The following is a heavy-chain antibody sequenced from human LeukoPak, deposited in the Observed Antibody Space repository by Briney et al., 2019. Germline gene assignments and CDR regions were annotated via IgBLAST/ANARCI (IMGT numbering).Heavy chain of an antibody. J-gene: IGHJ4*02. CDR2: IIPIFGTA. D-gene: IGHD3-22*01. CDR1: GGTFSSYA. CDR3: AKMYYHDSSTYEWFFDY. Sequence: SVKVSCKASGGTFSSYAISWVRQAPGQGLEWMGGIIPIFGTANYAQKFQGRVTITADESTSTAYMELSSLRSEDTAVYYCAKMYYHDSSTYEWFFDYWGQGTLVTVSS. V-gene: IGHV1-69*01.